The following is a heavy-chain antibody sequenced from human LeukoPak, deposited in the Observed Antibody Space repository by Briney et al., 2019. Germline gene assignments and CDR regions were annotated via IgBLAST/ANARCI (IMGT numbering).Heavy chain of an antibody. CDR3: ARAWTYCSGSSCYTGGVDY. CDR1: GFTFDDYA. D-gene: IGHD2-15*01. J-gene: IGHJ4*02. Sequence: GRSLRLSCAASGFTFDDYAMHWVRQAPGKGLEWVSGISWNSGSIGYADSVKGRFTISRDNAKNSLYLQMNSLRADDTAVYYCARAWTYCSGSSCYTGGVDYWGQGTLVTVSS. CDR2: ISWNSGSI. V-gene: IGHV3-9*01.